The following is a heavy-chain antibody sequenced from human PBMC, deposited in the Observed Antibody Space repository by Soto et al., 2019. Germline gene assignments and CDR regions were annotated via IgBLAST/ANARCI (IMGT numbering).Heavy chain of an antibody. CDR2: ISYDGSNK. J-gene: IGHJ4*02. V-gene: IGHV3-30-3*01. D-gene: IGHD6-13*01. CDR3: AVIAAAGNFDY. Sequence: QVQLVESGGGVVQPGRSLRLSCAASGFTFSSYAMHWVRQAPGKGLEWEAVISYDGSNKYYADSVKGRFTISRDKSKNTLYLQMNSLRAEDTAVYYCAVIAAAGNFDYCGQGTLVTVSS. CDR1: GFTFSSYA.